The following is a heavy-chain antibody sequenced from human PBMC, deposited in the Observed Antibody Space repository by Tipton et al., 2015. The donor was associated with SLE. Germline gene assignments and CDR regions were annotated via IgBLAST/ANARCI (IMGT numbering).Heavy chain of an antibody. V-gene: IGHV3-7*01. CDR2: IKQDGSEK. CDR3: AKAIVGASGYFDY. D-gene: IGHD1-26*01. CDR1: GFTFSSYW. J-gene: IGHJ4*02. Sequence: GSLRLSCAASGFTFSSYWMSWVRQAPGKGLEWVANIKQDGSEKYYVDSVKGRFTISRDNAKNSLYLQMNSLRAEDTAVYYCAKAIVGASGYFDYWGQGTLVTVSS.